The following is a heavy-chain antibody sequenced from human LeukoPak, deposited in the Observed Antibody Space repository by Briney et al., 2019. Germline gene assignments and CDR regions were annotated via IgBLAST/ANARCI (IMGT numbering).Heavy chain of an antibody. CDR1: GGFISSSSYY. D-gene: IGHD2/OR15-2a*01. Sequence: SETLSLTCTVSGGFISSSSYYWNWIRQPPGKGLEWIGYIYNNGSTNYNPSLKSRVTISVDTSKNQFSLKLSSVTAADTAVYYCARAPFYYCVDVWGQGTLVTVSS. V-gene: IGHV4-61*01. J-gene: IGHJ5*02. CDR3: ARAPFYYCVDV. CDR2: IYNNGST.